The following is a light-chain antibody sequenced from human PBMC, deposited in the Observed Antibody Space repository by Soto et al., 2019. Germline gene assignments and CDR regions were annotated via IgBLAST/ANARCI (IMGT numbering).Light chain of an antibody. CDR3: GTWDSSLSAVV. CDR2: DNN. J-gene: IGLJ2*01. V-gene: IGLV1-51*01. CDR1: SSNIGNNY. Sequence: QSVLTQPPSVSAAPGQKVTISCSGSSSNIGNNYVSWYQHFPGTAPKLPIYDNNKRPSGIPDRFSGSKSGTSATLGITGLQTGDEADYYCGTWDSSLSAVVFGGGTKLTVL.